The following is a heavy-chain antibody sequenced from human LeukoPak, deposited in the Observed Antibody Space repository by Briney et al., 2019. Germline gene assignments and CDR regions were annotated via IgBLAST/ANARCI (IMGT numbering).Heavy chain of an antibody. Sequence: GGSLRLSCAASGFTFSSYWMSWVRQAPGKGLEWVANIKQDGSEKYYVDSVKGRFTISRDNAKNSLYLQMNSLRADDTAVYYCASDRAYSQFDYWGQGTLVTVSS. CDR2: IKQDGSEK. CDR3: ASDRAYSQFDY. CDR1: GFTFSSYW. D-gene: IGHD2-15*01. J-gene: IGHJ4*02. V-gene: IGHV3-7*01.